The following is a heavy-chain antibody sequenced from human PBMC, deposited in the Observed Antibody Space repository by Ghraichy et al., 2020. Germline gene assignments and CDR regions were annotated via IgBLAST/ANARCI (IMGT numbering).Heavy chain of an antibody. CDR2: IYYSEST. CDR1: GGSISSSSYY. CDR3: ARPSPKSYDSSGYYIWYFDL. D-gene: IGHD3-22*01. V-gene: IGHV4-39*01. J-gene: IGHJ2*01. Sequence: ETLSLTCTVSGGSISSSSYYWGWIRQPPGKGLEWIGSIYYSESTYYNPSLKSRVTISVDTSKNQFSLKLSSVTAADTAVYYCARPSPKSYDSSGYYIWYFDLWGRGTLVTVSS.